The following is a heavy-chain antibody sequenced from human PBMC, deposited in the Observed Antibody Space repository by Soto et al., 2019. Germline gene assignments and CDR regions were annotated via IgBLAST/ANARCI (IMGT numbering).Heavy chain of an antibody. CDR1: GGTFSSYA. V-gene: IGHV1-69*12. J-gene: IGHJ5*02. CDR3: ASSLRGAAAGTGWFDP. CDR2: IIPIFGTA. Sequence: QVQLVQSGAEVKKPGSSVKVSCKASGGTFSSYAISWVRQAPGQGLEWMGGIIPIFGTANYAQKFQGRVTITADESTRTAYMELSSLRSEDTAVYYCASSLRGAAAGTGWFDPWGQGTLVTVSS. D-gene: IGHD6-13*01.